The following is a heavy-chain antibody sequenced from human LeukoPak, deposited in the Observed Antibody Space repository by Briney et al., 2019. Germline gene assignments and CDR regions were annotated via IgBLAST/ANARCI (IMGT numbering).Heavy chain of an antibody. CDR2: IVGSGGST. D-gene: IGHD3-3*01. V-gene: IGHV3-23*01. Sequence: GGSLRLSCAVSGFTFSSYAMSWVRQAPGKGLEWVSAIVGSGGSTYYADSVKGRFTISRDNSKNTLYLQMNSLRAEDTAVYYCAKGYDFWSGGIDYWGQGTLVTVSS. J-gene: IGHJ4*02. CDR1: GFTFSSYA. CDR3: AKGYDFWSGGIDY.